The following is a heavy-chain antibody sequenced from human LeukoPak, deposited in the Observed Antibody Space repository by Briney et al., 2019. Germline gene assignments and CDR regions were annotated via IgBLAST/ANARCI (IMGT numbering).Heavy chain of an antibody. CDR2: INPNSGDT. V-gene: IGHV1-2*06. CDR1: GYTFSVYY. Sequence: ASVKVSCKASGYTFSVYYIHWVRQAPGQGLEWLGRINPNSGDTNYVQKFQGRVTMTRDTSISTAYMELSRLTSDDTATYYCARDLTLNYWGQGTLVTVSS. CDR3: ARDLTLNY. J-gene: IGHJ4*02. D-gene: IGHD3-9*01.